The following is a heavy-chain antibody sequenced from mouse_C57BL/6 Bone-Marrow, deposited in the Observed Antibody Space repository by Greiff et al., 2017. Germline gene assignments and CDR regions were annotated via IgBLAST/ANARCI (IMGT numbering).Heavy chain of an antibody. CDR2: IHPNSGST. V-gene: IGHV1-64*01. J-gene: IGHJ2*01. Sequence: QVQLQQPGAALVKPGASVKLSCKASGYTFTSYWMHWVKQRPGQGLEWIGMIHPNSGSTHYNEKFKSKATLTVDKSSSTAYMQLSSLTSEDSAVYYCARVPSLYYYGSSYSYYFDYWGQGTTLTVSS. CDR3: ARVPSLYYYGSSYSYYFDY. D-gene: IGHD1-1*01. CDR1: GYTFTSYW.